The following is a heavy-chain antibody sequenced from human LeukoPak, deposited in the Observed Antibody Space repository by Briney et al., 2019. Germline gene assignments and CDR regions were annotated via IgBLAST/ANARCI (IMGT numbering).Heavy chain of an antibody. CDR1: GFTFSNYW. Sequence: GGSLRLSCAASGFTFSNYWIHWVRQAPGKGLVCVSRINSDSSSTSYAESVKGRFTISRDNAKNTLYLQMNSLRAEDTAVYYCARVDGGTYGNDAFDIWGQGTMVTVSS. CDR3: ARVDGGTYGNDAFDI. D-gene: IGHD1-26*01. J-gene: IGHJ3*02. CDR2: INSDSSST. V-gene: IGHV3-74*01.